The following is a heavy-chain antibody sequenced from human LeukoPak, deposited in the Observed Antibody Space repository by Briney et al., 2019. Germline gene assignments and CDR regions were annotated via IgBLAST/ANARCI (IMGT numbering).Heavy chain of an antibody. Sequence: SETLSLTCAASGCSISSGGYSWSWIRQPPGKGLEWIGYIYHSGSTYYNPSLKSRVTISVDRSKNQFYLKLSSVTAADTAVYYCARGNYYDSSRYYYWDYYYGMDVWGQGTTVTVSS. CDR1: GCSISSGGYS. D-gene: IGHD3-22*01. J-gene: IGHJ6*02. CDR3: ARGNYYDSSRYYYWDYYYGMDV. CDR2: IYHSGST. V-gene: IGHV4-30-2*01.